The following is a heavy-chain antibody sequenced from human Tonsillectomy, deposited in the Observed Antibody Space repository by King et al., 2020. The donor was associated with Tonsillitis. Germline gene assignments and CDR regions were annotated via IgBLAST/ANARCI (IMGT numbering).Heavy chain of an antibody. D-gene: IGHD5-18*01. Sequence: VQLVESGGGVVQPGRSLRLSCAASGVSLSNNTIHWVRQAPGKGLEWVAVISSDGTNKYYADSVKGRFTISRDNSKNILYLRMFSLRSEDTATYYCATDRGAVISFRYGLDAFDTWGQGTTVSVSS. J-gene: IGHJ3*02. V-gene: IGHV3-30-3*01. CDR1: GVSLSNNT. CDR2: ISSDGTNK. CDR3: ATDRGAVISFRYGLDAFDT.